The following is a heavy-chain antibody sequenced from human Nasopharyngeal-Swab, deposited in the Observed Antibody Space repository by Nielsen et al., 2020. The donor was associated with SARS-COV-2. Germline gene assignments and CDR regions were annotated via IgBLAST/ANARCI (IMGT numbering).Heavy chain of an antibody. J-gene: IGHJ6*02. CDR2: MNPNSGNT. Sequence: ASVKVSCKASGYTFTSYDINWVRQATGQGLEWMGWMNPNSGNTGYAQKFQGRVTMTRNTSISTAYMELSSLRSEDTAVYYCARVPPVLQLSFGSVYYTSHYYYGMDVWGQGTTVTVSS. D-gene: IGHD3-3*01. V-gene: IGHV1-8*01. CDR1: GYTFTSYD. CDR3: ARVPPVLQLSFGSVYYTSHYYYGMDV.